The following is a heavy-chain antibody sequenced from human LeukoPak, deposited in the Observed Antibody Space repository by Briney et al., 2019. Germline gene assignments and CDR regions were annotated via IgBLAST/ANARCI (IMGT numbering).Heavy chain of an antibody. V-gene: IGHV3-33*01. D-gene: IGHD6-19*01. Sequence: GRSLRLSCAASGFILSKYGMHWVRQAPGKGLEWVSVISHDGSRDWSADSVKGRFTISRDDSKNTLYLQMNSLRAEDTAMYYCARADPGLAVAGPWGHGTLVTVSS. CDR1: GFILSKYG. CDR2: ISHDGSRD. J-gene: IGHJ4*01. CDR3: ARADPGLAVAGP.